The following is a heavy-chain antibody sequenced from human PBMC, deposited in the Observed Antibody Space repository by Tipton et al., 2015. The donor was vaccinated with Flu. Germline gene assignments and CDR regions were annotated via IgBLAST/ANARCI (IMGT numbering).Heavy chain of an antibody. Sequence: RSLRLSCAASGFTFDDYAMHWVRQAPGKGLEWVSGISWNSGSIGYADSVKGRFTISRDNAKNSLYLQMNSLRAEDTAVYYCARGPGIEGGYSDPIDYWGQGTLVTVSS. D-gene: IGHD5-18*01. CDR3: ARGPGIEGGYSDPIDY. J-gene: IGHJ4*02. CDR1: GFTFDDYA. CDR2: ISWNSGSI. V-gene: IGHV3-9*01.